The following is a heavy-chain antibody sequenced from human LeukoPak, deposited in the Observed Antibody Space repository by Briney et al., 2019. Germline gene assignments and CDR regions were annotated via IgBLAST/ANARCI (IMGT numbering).Heavy chain of an antibody. CDR1: GGSISSSNYY. CDR2: IYYSGST. V-gene: IGHV4-39*07. D-gene: IGHD1-26*01. J-gene: IGHJ5*02. Sequence: SETLSLTCTVSGGSISSSNYYWGWIRQPPGTGLEWIGNIYYSGSTYYNPSLKSRVTISVDTSKNQFSLKLSSVTAADTAVYYCAREIIVGATVGIWFDPWGQGTLVTVSS. CDR3: AREIIVGATVGIWFDP.